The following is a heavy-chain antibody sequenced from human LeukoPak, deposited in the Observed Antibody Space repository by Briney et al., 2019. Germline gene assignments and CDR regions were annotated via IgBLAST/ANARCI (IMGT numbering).Heavy chain of an antibody. CDR3: ARGGDMVRGAELDY. CDR1: GYTFTSYD. J-gene: IGHJ4*02. Sequence: ASVKVSCKASGYTFTSYDINGVRQATGQGREWMGWMNPNSGNTGYAQKFQGRVTMPRNTSISTAYMELSSLTSEDTAVYYCARGGDMVRGAELDYWGQGTLVTVSS. D-gene: IGHD3-10*01. CDR2: MNPNSGNT. V-gene: IGHV1-8*01.